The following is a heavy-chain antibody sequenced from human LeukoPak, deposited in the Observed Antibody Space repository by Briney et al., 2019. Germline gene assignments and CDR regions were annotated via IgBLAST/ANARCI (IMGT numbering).Heavy chain of an antibody. V-gene: IGHV4-59*12. J-gene: IGHJ6*03. CDR2: ICYGGST. CDR3: ARVSGWYNNYYYSYMDV. Sequence: SETLSLTCTVSGGSISSYYWSWIRQPPGKGLEWIGYICYGGSTNYSPSLKSRVTISVDTSKNQFSLKLSSVTAADTAVYYCARVSGWYNNYYYSYMDVWGKGTTVTISS. D-gene: IGHD6-19*01. CDR1: GGSISSYY.